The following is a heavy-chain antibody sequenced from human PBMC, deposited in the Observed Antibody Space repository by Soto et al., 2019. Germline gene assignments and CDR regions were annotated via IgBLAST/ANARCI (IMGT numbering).Heavy chain of an antibody. Sequence: ASVKVSCKASGYIFTGYYMHWVRQAPGQGLEWMGWINPNSGGTNYAQKFQGWVTMTRDTSISTAYMELNRLRSDDTAVYYCARNKGSSWTDFDYWGQGALVTVSS. D-gene: IGHD6-13*01. CDR3: ARNKGSSWTDFDY. V-gene: IGHV1-2*04. J-gene: IGHJ4*02. CDR1: GYIFTGYY. CDR2: INPNSGGT.